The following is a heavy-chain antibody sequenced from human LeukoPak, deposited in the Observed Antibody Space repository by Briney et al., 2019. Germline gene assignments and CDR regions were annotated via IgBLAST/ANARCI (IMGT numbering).Heavy chain of an antibody. D-gene: IGHD3-10*01. CDR3: TTWYSDGWGSYYSVDY. J-gene: IGHJ4*02. V-gene: IGHV3-15*01. Sequence: GGSLRLSCAASEFTLSNVWVYGVRQTRGKGGECVDRIKSKTEGVTTDYAAPVKGRFTISSDELTNTLYLQMNSLKTDDTALYCCTTWYSDGWGSYYSVDYWGQGTLVTVSS. CDR1: EFTLSNVW. CDR2: IKSKTEGVTT.